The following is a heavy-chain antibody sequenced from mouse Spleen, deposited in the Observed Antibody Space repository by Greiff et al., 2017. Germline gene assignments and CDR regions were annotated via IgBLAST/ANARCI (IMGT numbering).Heavy chain of an antibody. V-gene: IGHV1-55*01. CDR2: IYPGSGST. CDR1: GYTFTSYW. CDR3: AREILYEGYAMDY. J-gene: IGHJ4*01. D-gene: IGHD2-14*01. Sequence: QVHVKQPGAELVKPGASVKMSCKASGYTFTSYWITWVKQRPGQGLEWIGDIYPGSGSTNYNEKFKSKATLTVDTSSSTAYMQLSSLTSEDSAVYYCAREILYEGYAMDYWGQGTSVTVSS.